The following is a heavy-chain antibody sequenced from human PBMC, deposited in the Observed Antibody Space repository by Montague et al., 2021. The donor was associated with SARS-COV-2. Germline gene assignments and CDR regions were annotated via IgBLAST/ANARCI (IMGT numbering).Heavy chain of an antibody. J-gene: IGHJ4*02. CDR1: GDSVSSNSAA. D-gene: IGHD3-22*01. V-gene: IGHV6-1*01. CDR3: ARGSSGYYTPCPFDY. Sequence: CAISGDSVSSNSAAWNWIRQSPSRGLEWLGRAYYRSKWYNDYAVSMKSRITINPDTSKNQFSLQLNSVTPEDTAVYYCARGSSGYYTPCPFDYWGQGTLVTVSS. CDR2: AYYRSKWYN.